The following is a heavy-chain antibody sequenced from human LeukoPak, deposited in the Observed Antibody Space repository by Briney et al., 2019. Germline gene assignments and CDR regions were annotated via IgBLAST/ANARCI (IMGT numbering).Heavy chain of an antibody. D-gene: IGHD4-17*01. J-gene: IGHJ4*02. CDR3: AKVVRVATVTTGDY. CDR2: ISGSGGST. Sequence: GGSLRLSCAASGFTFSSHAISWVRQAPGKGLEWVSAISGSGGSTYYADSVKGRFTISRDNSKNTLYLQMNSLRAEDTAVYYCAKVVRVATVTTGDYWGQGTLVTVSS. V-gene: IGHV3-23*01. CDR1: GFTFSSHA.